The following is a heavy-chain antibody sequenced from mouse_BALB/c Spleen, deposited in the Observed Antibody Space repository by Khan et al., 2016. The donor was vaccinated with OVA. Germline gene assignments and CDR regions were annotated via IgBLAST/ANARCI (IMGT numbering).Heavy chain of an antibody. Sequence: EVQLQESGPGLVKPSQSLSLTCTVTGYSITSEYAWNWIRHFPGNKLEWMGYINYSGNTRYTPSLQSRISITRDTSKNQFFLQLNSVTTEDTATYYCTRKDYYDYDPFPYGGQGTLVTVSA. J-gene: IGHJ3*01. CDR3: TRKDYYDYDPFPY. CDR1: GYSITSEYA. CDR2: INYSGNT. V-gene: IGHV3-2*02. D-gene: IGHD2-4*01.